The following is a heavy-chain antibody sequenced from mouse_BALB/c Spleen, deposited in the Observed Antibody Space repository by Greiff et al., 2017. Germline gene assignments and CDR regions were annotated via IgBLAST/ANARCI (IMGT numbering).Heavy chain of an antibody. J-gene: IGHJ3*01. V-gene: IGHV1-9*01. CDR1: GYTFSSYW. Sequence: QVQLKQSGAELMKPGASVKISCKATGYTFSSYWIEWVKQRPGHGLEWIGEILPGSGSTNYNEKFKGKATFTADTSSNTAYMQLSSLTSEDSAVYYCARSGTGFAYWGQGTLVTVSA. CDR3: ARSGTGFAY. D-gene: IGHD4-1*01. CDR2: ILPGSGST.